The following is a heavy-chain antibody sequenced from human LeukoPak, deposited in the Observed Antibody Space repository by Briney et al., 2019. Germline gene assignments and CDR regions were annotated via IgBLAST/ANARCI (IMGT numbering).Heavy chain of an antibody. CDR2: IWGGDTET. D-gene: IGHD3/OR15-3a*01. J-gene: IGHJ4*02. V-gene: IGHV5-51*01. Sequence: GESPKIPCKGSGYSFKNYWLGRVPQVPGEGPGVDRMIWGGDTETRYSPSFQGQVTISANKSISSAYLQWRSLKASDTALYYCERKGLNSRRLFFFDYWGQGSLVTVSS. CDR3: ERKGLNSRRLFFFDY. CDR1: GYSFKNYW.